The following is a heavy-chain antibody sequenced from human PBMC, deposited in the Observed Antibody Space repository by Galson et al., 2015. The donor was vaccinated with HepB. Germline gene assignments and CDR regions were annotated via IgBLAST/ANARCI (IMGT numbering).Heavy chain of an antibody. V-gene: IGHV3-21*01. CDR3: ARGPSSLWWLAP. CDR1: GFNFSTYN. CDR2: ISRSSSYI. D-gene: IGHD2-21*01. J-gene: IGHJ5*02. Sequence: SLRLSCAASGFNFSTYNMNWVRQAPGKGLEWVSCISRSSSYIYYTDSVKGRFSISRDNAKNSLYLQMNSLRAEDTAVYYCARGPSSLWWLAPWGQGTLATVSS.